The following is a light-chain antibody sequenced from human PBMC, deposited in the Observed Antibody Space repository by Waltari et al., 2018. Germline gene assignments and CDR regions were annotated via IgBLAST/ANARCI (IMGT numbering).Light chain of an antibody. CDR2: DNN. CDR1: SSNIGNTY. V-gene: IGLV1-51*01. J-gene: IGLJ2*01. Sequence: AAPGQKVTISCSGSSSNIGNTYVSWYQQLPGTAPKLLIYDNNKRPSGIPDRFSGSKSGTSATLGITGLQTGDEADYYCGTWDSSLSAVVFGGGTKLTVL. CDR3: GTWDSSLSAVV.